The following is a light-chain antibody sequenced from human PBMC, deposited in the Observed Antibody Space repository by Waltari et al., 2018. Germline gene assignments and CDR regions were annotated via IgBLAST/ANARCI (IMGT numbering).Light chain of an antibody. CDR3: QCYDRDLVAWV. J-gene: IGLJ3*02. CDR1: SANIGARIE. V-gene: IGLV1-40*01. CDR2: NND. Sequence: QSVLTHPPSVSGAPGETVIISCGGTSANIGARIEFHWYQQIPGTAPKVVIHNNDRRPSGVPSRFARSKSGTAASLAIIGLPAEDEADYYCQCYDRDLVAWVFGGGTKLTVL.